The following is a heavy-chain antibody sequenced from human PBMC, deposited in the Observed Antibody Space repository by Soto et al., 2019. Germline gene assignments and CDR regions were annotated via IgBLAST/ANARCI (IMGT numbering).Heavy chain of an antibody. CDR2: INPNSGGT. J-gene: IGHJ3*02. CDR3: AREGFVSIAVAGTDDAFDI. CDR1: GYTFTGYY. V-gene: IGHV1-2*02. D-gene: IGHD6-19*01. Sequence: QVQLVQSGAEVKKPGASVKVSCKASGYTFTGYYMHWVRQAPGQGLEWMGWINPNSGGTNYAQKFQGRVTMTRDTSISTAYMELSRLRSDYTAVYYCAREGFVSIAVAGTDDAFDIWGQGTMVTVSS.